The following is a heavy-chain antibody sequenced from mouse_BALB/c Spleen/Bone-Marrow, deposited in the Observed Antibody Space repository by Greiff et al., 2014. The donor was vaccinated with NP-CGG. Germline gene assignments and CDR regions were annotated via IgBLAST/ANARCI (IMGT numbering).Heavy chain of an antibody. Sequence: VKLVESGPGLVAPSQSLSITCTVSGFSLTSYGVHWVRQPPGKVLEWLGVIWAGGSTDYNSALMSRLSISKDNSKSQVFLKMNSLQTDDTAMYYCARGSYYEGAMDYWGQGTSVTVSS. CDR3: ARGSYYEGAMDY. J-gene: IGHJ4*01. CDR1: GFSLTSYG. D-gene: IGHD1-1*01. CDR2: IWAGGST. V-gene: IGHV2-9*02.